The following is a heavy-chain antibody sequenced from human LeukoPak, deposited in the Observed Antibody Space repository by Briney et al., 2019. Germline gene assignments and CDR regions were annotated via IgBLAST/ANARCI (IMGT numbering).Heavy chain of an antibody. V-gene: IGHV4-4*07. Sequence: SETLSLTCAVSAGSISSYYWSWIRQPAGKGLEWIGRMYTSGSTDCNPSLKHRVTMSVDTSKNQFSLKLNSMTAADTAVYYCARGPYCRANDCTFDYWGQGTLVTVSS. J-gene: IGHJ4*02. CDR3: ARGPYCRANDCTFDY. CDR2: MYTSGST. CDR1: AGSISSYY. D-gene: IGHD2-15*01.